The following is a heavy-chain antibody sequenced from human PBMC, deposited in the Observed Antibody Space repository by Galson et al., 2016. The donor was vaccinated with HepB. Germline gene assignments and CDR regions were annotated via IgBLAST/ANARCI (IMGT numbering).Heavy chain of an antibody. CDR3: ARNGGGGPHTCDF. V-gene: IGHV4-38-2*01. D-gene: IGHD3-16*01. CDR2: IHHTGDT. Sequence: ETLSLTCAVSGYSISSGFYWGWIRQPPGKDLEWIGSIHHTGDTYYNPSLKSRVTISVDTSKNQFSLKLDSVTAADTAVYSCARNGGGGPHTCDFWTQGTLVTVSS. J-gene: IGHJ4*02. CDR1: GYSISSGFY.